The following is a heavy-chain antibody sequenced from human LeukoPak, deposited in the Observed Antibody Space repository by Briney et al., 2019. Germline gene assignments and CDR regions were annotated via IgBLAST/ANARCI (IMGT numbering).Heavy chain of an antibody. CDR2: IYYTGST. J-gene: IGHJ5*02. V-gene: IGHV4-59*11. Sequence: SETLSLTCTVSGVSISSHYWSWIRQPPGKGLEWIGYIYYTGSTNYNPSLKSRVTISVDTSKNQLSLKLSSVTAADTAVYYCARYYSGSYLFDPWGQGTLVTASS. CDR1: GVSISSHY. CDR3: ARYYSGSYLFDP. D-gene: IGHD1-26*01.